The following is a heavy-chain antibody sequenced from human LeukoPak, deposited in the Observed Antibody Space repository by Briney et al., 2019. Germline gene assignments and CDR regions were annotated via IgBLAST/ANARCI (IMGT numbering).Heavy chain of an antibody. CDR2: IRYDGSNK. CDR3: AKPHFDY. CDR1: GFTFSSYA. Sequence: GRSLRLSCAASGFTFSSYAMHWVRQAPGKGLDWLAFIRYDGSNKYYADSVKGRSTISRDNSKNTLYLQMNSLRAEDTAVYYCAKPHFDYWGQGTLVTVSS. V-gene: IGHV3-30*02. J-gene: IGHJ4*02.